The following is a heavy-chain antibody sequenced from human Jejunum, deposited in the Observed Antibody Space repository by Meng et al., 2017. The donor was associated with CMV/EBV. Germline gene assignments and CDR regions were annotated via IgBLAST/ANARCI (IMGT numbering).Heavy chain of an antibody. Sequence: TFNTYTINWVRQAPGHGLEWMGRIIPVLDIANSAQSFQGRLTIIADRSSSTAYMELTSLRSDDTAVYYCATSTATTSNFGRVWNTWGQGTEVTVSS. CDR1: TFNTYT. CDR3: ATSTATTSNFGRVWNT. V-gene: IGHV1-69*02. D-gene: IGHD1-1*01. CDR2: IIPVLDIA. J-gene: IGHJ5*02.